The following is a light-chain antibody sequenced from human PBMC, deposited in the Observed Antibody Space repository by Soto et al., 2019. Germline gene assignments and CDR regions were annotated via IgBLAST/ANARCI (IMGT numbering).Light chain of an antibody. CDR3: QQSYSTPIT. Sequence: DIQMTQSPSTLSASVGDRVTITCRASQRITSWLAWYQQKPGKAPKLLIYDASTLESGVPSRFVGSASGTEFTLTISSLQFEDFATYYCQQSYSTPITFGQGTRLEIK. CDR1: QRITSW. J-gene: IGKJ5*01. V-gene: IGKV1-5*01. CDR2: DAS.